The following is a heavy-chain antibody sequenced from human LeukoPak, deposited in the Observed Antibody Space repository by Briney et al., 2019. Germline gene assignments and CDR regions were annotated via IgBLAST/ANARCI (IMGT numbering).Heavy chain of an antibody. Sequence: PGGSLRLSSAAAGFTFSSYWMSWVRPAPGKGLEWVANIKQDGSEKYYVDSVKGRFTISRDNAKNSLYLQMNSLRAEDTAVYYCARDDCSSISCYHNWFDPWGQGTLVTVSS. CDR2: IKQDGSEK. CDR3: ARDDCSSISCYHNWFDP. J-gene: IGHJ5*02. D-gene: IGHD2-2*01. V-gene: IGHV3-7*01. CDR1: GFTFSSYW.